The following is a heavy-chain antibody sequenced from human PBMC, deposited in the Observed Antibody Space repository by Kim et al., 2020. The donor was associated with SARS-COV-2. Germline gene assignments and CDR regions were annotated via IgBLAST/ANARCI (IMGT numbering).Heavy chain of an antibody. Sequence: GGSLRLSCAATGVALNEYYKDRGRHRTAKWPEWWCRIGRRADDQTLEDAASVRDRFTLSRDDSKNSLYLQMNSLKSEDSAVYYCSRGYSGVAIYAFDIWGQGTKVTVS. D-gene: IGHD5-12*01. CDR2: IGRRADDQTL. J-gene: IGHJ3*02. CDR1: GVALNEYY. CDR3: SRGYSGVAIYAFDI. V-gene: IGHV3-72*01.